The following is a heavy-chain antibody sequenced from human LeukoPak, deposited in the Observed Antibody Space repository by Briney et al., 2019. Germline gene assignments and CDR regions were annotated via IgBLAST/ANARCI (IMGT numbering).Heavy chain of an antibody. CDR3: ASGESILTGFDY. V-gene: IGHV3-21*01. J-gene: IGHJ4*02. Sequence: GGSLRLSCAASGFTFSSYSMNWVRQAPGTGLEWVSSISSSSSYIYYADSVKGRFTISRDNAKNSLYLQMNSLRAEDTAVYYCASGESILTGFDYWGQGTLVTVSS. D-gene: IGHD3-9*01. CDR2: ISSSSSYI. CDR1: GFTFSSYS.